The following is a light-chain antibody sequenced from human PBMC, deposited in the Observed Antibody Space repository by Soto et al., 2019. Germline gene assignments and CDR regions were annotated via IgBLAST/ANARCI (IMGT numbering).Light chain of an antibody. Sequence: EIVMTQSPATLSVSPGERATLSCRASQSVGSNLAWYQQKPGQAPRLLMYGASTRATGVPARFSGSGSGAEFTLIISSLQSEDFPVYYCQQYNNPPPCPFCQGANVE. CDR3: QQYNNPPPCP. CDR2: GAS. V-gene: IGKV3-15*01. CDR1: QSVGSN. J-gene: IGKJ1*01.